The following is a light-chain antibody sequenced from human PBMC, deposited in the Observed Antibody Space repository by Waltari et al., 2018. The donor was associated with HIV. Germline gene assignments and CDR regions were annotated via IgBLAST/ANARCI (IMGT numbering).Light chain of an antibody. CDR2: EGI. Sequence: QSALPQPASVSGSPGQSITISCTGSSSDVGSYNLVSWYQQHPGKAPKLMIYEGIKLPSGVSNRFSGSKSGNTASLTISGLQAEDEADYYCCSYAGSSNWVFGGGTKLTVL. CDR1: SSDVGSYNL. V-gene: IGLV2-23*01. J-gene: IGLJ3*02. CDR3: CSYAGSSNWV.